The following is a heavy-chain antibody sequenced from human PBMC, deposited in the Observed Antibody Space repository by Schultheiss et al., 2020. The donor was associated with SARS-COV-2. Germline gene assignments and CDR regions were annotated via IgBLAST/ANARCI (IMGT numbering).Heavy chain of an antibody. CDR3: VTSVSYYFDY. J-gene: IGHJ4*02. Sequence: GGSLRLSCQGSGYTFANHWIGWVRQMPGKGLEWMGIIYPGDSDTRYSPSFQGQVTISADKSISTAYLQWSSLKASDTAMYYCVTSVSYYFDYWGQGTLVTVSS. D-gene: IGHD3-10*01. CDR2: IYPGDSDT. V-gene: IGHV5-51*01. CDR1: GYTFANHW.